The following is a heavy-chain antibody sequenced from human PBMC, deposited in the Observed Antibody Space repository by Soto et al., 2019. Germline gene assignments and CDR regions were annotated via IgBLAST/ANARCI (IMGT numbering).Heavy chain of an antibody. CDR3: GRVPYYGAIDY. Sequence: EVQLMESGGGLVQPGGSLRLSCVTSGFSFSSSWMAWVRQAPGKGLEWVADIKKDGTEINYVDSVKGRVTISRDNAMNSLYLQMDSLRVEDTAVYYCGRVPYYGAIDYWGLGTQVIVSS. J-gene: IGHJ4*02. CDR2: IKKDGTEI. CDR1: GFSFSSSW. V-gene: IGHV3-7*03. D-gene: IGHD3-10*01.